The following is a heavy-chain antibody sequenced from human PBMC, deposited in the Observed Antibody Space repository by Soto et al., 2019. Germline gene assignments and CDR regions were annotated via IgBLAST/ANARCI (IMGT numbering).Heavy chain of an antibody. CDR3: ARGPRRGSLLLSP. Sequence: QVQLQQWGAGLLKPSETLSLTCAVYGGSFSGYYWSWIRQPPGKGLEWIGEINHSGSTNYNPSLKSRVTISVDTSRSQFSLKLSSVTTADPAVYYCARGPRRGSLLLSPWGQGTLVTVSS. J-gene: IGHJ5*02. V-gene: IGHV4-34*01. CDR1: GGSFSGYY. D-gene: IGHD6-13*01. CDR2: INHSGST.